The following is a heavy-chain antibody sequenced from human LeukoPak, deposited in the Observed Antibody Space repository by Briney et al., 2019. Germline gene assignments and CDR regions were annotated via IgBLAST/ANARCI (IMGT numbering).Heavy chain of an antibody. D-gene: IGHD2-15*01. Sequence: ASVKVSCKASGGTFSIYAISWVRQAPGQGLEWMGGIIPIFGTANYAQKFQGRVTITADKSTSTAHMELSSLRSEDTAVYYCARRGYCSGGSCYYFDYWGQGTLVTVSS. V-gene: IGHV1-69*06. J-gene: IGHJ4*02. CDR2: IIPIFGTA. CDR1: GGTFSIYA. CDR3: ARRGYCSGGSCYYFDY.